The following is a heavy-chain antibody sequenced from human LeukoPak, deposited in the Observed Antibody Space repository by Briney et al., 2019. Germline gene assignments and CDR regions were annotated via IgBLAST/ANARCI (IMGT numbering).Heavy chain of an antibody. CDR1: GGSISSYY. V-gene: IGHV4-59*01. D-gene: IGHD3-10*01. J-gene: IGHJ2*01. CDR3: ARVLWFGESNWYFDL. CDR2: IYYSGST. Sequence: SETLSLTCTVSGGSISSYYWSWIRQPPRKGLEWIGYIYYSGSTTYNPSLKSRVTISVDMSKNQFSLKLSSVTAADTAVYYCARVLWFGESNWYFDLWGRGTLVIVSS.